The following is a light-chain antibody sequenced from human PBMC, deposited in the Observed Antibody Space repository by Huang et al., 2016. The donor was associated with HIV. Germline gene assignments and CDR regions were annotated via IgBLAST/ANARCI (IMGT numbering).Light chain of an antibody. J-gene: IGKJ3*01. CDR1: EHIKTY. Sequence: DIQMTQSPSSLSASVGDRVTITCRASEHIKTYLNWYQQVPGEAPRLLIYVASTVETGVPERFSGSGSETGVTLTINNVQPEDFATYYCQQTYSDPFTFGPGTKVDLK. V-gene: IGKV1-39*01. CDR2: VAS. CDR3: QQTYSDPFT.